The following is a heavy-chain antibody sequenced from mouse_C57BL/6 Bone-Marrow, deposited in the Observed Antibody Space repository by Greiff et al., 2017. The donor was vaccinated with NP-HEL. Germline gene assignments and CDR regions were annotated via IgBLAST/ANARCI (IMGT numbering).Heavy chain of an antibody. J-gene: IGHJ3*01. D-gene: IGHD2-2*01. V-gene: IGHV1-59*01. CDR1: GYTFTSYW. CDR2: IDPSDSYT. Sequence: QVQLQQPGAELVRPGTSVKLSCKASGYTFTSYWMHWVKQRPGQGLEWIGVIDPSDSYTNYNQKFKGKATLTVDTSSSTAYMQLSSLTSEDSAVYYCASGEGLRFAYWGQGTLVTVSA. CDR3: ASGEGLRFAY.